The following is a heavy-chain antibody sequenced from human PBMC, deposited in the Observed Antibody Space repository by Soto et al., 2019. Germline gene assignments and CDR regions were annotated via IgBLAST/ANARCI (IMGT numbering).Heavy chain of an antibody. CDR1: GYTFTSYY. D-gene: IGHD6-19*01. J-gene: IGHJ3*02. V-gene: IGHV1-46*03. Sequence: ASVKVSCKASGYTFTSYYMHWVRQAPGQGLEWMGIINPSGGSTSYAQKFQGRVTMTRDTSTSTVYMELSSLRSEDTAVYYCARVSPLAVAGTDAFDIWGQGTMVNVS. CDR3: ARVSPLAVAGTDAFDI. CDR2: INPSGGST.